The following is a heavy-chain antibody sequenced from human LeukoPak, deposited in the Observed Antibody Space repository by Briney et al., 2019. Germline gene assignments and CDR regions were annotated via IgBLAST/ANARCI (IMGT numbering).Heavy chain of an antibody. CDR3: ARAAPLYSSSWYNWFDP. D-gene: IGHD6-13*01. CDR1: GYTFTSYY. V-gene: IGHV1-2*02. Sequence: GASVKVSCKASGYTFTSYYMHWVRQAPGQGLEWMGWINPNSGGANYAQKFQGRVTMTRDTSISTAYMELSRLRSDDTAVHYCARAAPLYSSSWYNWFDPWGQGTLVTVSS. J-gene: IGHJ5*02. CDR2: INPNSGGA.